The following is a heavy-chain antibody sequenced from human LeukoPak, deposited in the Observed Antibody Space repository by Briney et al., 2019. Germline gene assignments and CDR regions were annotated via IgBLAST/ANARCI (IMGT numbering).Heavy chain of an antibody. CDR2: IYYSGTT. Sequence: SETLSLTCTVSGDSISFYYWSWVRQPPGKGLEGIGYIYYSGTTDYNPSLMSRVAISVDTSKHQFSLKLSSVTAADTAVYYCARVEGSHSSGYSYFDYWGQGTLVTVSS. V-gene: IGHV4-59*08. J-gene: IGHJ4*02. CDR3: ARVEGSHSSGYSYFDY. CDR1: GDSISFYY. D-gene: IGHD3-22*01.